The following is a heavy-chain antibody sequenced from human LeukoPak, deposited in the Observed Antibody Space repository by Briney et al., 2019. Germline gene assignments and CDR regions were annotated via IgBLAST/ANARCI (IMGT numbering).Heavy chain of an antibody. CDR3: ASKVGSYGDAFDI. J-gene: IGHJ3*02. CDR1: GYSFTSYW. V-gene: IGHV5-51*01. D-gene: IGHD1-26*01. CDR2: IHPGDSDT. Sequence: GESLRISCKGSGYSFTSYWIGWVRQMPGKGLEWMGIIHPGDSDTRYSPSFQGQVTISADKSISTAYLQWSSLKASDTAMYYCASKVGSYGDAFDIWGQGTMVTVSS.